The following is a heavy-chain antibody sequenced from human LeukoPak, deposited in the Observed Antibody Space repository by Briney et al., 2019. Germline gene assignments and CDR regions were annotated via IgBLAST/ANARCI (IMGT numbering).Heavy chain of an antibody. V-gene: IGHV1-2*02. Sequence: GASVKVSCKASGYTFSSYAMNWVRQAPGQGLEWMGWINPNSCGTNYAQKFQGRVTMTRDTSISTAYMELSRLRSDDTAVHYCARDTYYDSSGYYYYYMDVWGKGTTVTISS. D-gene: IGHD3-22*01. J-gene: IGHJ6*03. CDR2: INPNSCGT. CDR3: ARDTYYDSSGYYYYYMDV. CDR1: GYTFSSYA.